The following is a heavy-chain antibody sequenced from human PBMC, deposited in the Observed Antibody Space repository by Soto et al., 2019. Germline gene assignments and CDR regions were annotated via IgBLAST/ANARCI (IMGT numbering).Heavy chain of an antibody. Sequence: ASVKVSCKASGYTFIKYYISWVRQATGQGLEWMGWMNPGSGKTGYANKFQGRVTMTRDASTSTAHLELSSLTSEDTAVYYCARMASSGTLNWFDPWGQGTLVTVSS. J-gene: IGHJ5*02. CDR1: GYTFIKYY. CDR3: ARMASSGTLNWFDP. V-gene: IGHV1-8*01. CDR2: MNPGSGKT.